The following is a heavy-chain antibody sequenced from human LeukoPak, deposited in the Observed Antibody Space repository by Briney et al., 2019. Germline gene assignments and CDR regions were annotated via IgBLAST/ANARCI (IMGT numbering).Heavy chain of an antibody. Sequence: GASVKVSCKASGYTFTNYGISWVRQAPGQGLEWTGWISAYNGNTHYAQNLQGRVTMTPDTSTSTAYMELRSLRSDDTAVYYCARDGPDYGDYVNFDYWGQGTLVTVSS. V-gene: IGHV1-18*01. J-gene: IGHJ4*02. D-gene: IGHD4-17*01. CDR2: ISAYNGNT. CDR3: ARDGPDYGDYVNFDY. CDR1: GYTFTNYG.